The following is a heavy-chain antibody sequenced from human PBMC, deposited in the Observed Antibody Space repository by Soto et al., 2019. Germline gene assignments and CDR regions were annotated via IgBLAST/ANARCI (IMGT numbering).Heavy chain of an antibody. Sequence: ASVKVSCKASGYTFTGYYMHWVRQAPGQGLEWMGWINPNSGGTNYAQKLQGRVTMTTDTSTSTAYMELRSLRSDDTAVYYCARDVRYFDWLLPPPRPYYFDYWGQGTLVTVSS. CDR1: GYTFTGYY. J-gene: IGHJ4*02. CDR2: INPNSGGT. CDR3: ARDVRYFDWLLPPPRPYYFDY. V-gene: IGHV1-2*02. D-gene: IGHD3-9*01.